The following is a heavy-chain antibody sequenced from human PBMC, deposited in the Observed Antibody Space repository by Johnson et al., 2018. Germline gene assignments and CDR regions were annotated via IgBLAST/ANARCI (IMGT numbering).Heavy chain of an antibody. Sequence: VQLLETGGGVVQPGRSLRLSCAASGFTFSSYGMHWVRQAPGKGLEWVAVISYDGSNKYYADSVKGRFTISRDNSKNTLYLQMNSLRAEDTAVYYCAKDTRFYYYGMDVWGQGTTVTVSS. V-gene: IGHV3-30*18. CDR3: AKDTRFYYYGMDV. CDR1: GFTFSSYG. J-gene: IGHJ6*02. D-gene: IGHD3-3*01. CDR2: ISYDGSNK.